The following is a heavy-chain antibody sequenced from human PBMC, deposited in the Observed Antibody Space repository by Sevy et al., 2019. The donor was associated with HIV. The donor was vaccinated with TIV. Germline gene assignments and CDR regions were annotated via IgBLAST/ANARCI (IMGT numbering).Heavy chain of an antibody. D-gene: IGHD3-16*01. CDR2: IKGDGSDK. CDR3: AHETFGRFES. V-gene: IGHV3-7*01. J-gene: IGHJ4*02. Sequence: GGSLRLSCAVSGFSFSANWMNWVRQAPGKGLEWVANIKGDGSDKHYVDSVEGRFTISRDNAKNVLYLQMNSLRVEDTAVYYCAHETFGRFESWGQGTLVTVS. CDR1: GFSFSANW.